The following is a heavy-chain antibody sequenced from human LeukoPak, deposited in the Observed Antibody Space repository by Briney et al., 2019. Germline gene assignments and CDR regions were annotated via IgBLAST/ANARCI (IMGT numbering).Heavy chain of an antibody. CDR3: ARALWFGELLPDY. V-gene: IGHV3-7*01. Sequence: PGGPLRLSCAASGFTFSSYWMSWVRQAPGKGLEWVANIKQDGSEEYYVDSVKGRFTISRDNAKNSLYLQMNSLRAEDTAVYYCARALWFGELLPDYWGQGTLVTVSS. J-gene: IGHJ4*02. D-gene: IGHD3-10*01. CDR1: GFTFSSYW. CDR2: IKQDGSEE.